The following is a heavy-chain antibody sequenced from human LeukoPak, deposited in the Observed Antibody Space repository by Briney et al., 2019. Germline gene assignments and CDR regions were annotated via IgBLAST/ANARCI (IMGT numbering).Heavy chain of an antibody. CDR3: GGINYGDYA. D-gene: IGHD4-17*01. CDR1: GFTFTNYW. Sequence: PGGSLRLSCAASGFTFTNYWMSWVRQAPGKGLEWVANIKEDGSDTHYVDSVKGRFTISRDNAKDSLYLQMTSLRAEDTAVYFCGGINYGDYAWGQGTLVTVSS. J-gene: IGHJ5*02. V-gene: IGHV3-7*01. CDR2: IKEDGSDT.